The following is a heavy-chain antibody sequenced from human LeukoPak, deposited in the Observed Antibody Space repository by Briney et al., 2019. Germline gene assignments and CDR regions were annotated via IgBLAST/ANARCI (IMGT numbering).Heavy chain of an antibody. D-gene: IGHD5-12*01. CDR1: GFTFSSYA. J-gene: IGHJ6*03. V-gene: IGHV3-23*01. CDR3: AKGGSGYENYYYYYYYMDV. Sequence: GGSLRLSCAASGFTFSSYAMSWVRQAPGKGLEWVSAISGSGGSTYYADSVKGRFTISRDNSKNTLYLQMNSLRAEETAVYYCAKGGSGYENYYYYYYYMDVWGKGTTVTISS. CDR2: ISGSGGST.